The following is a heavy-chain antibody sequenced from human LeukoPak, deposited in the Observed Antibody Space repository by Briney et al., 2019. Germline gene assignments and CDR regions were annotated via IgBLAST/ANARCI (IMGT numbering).Heavy chain of an antibody. Sequence: SQTLSLTCTASGGSISSGSYYWSWIRQPAGKGLEWIGRIYTSGSTNYNPSLKSRVTISVDTSKNQFSLKLSSVTAADTAVYYCARDFAFWGQGTLVTVSS. CDR3: ARDFAF. CDR2: IYTSGST. V-gene: IGHV4-61*02. J-gene: IGHJ4*02. CDR1: GGSISSGSYY.